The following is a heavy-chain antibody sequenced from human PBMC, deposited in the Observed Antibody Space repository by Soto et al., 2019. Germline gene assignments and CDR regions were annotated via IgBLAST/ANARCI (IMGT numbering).Heavy chain of an antibody. J-gene: IGHJ6*02. D-gene: IGHD3-16*01. V-gene: IGHV4-4*02. Sequence: KASETLSLTCTVYGDSITNNHWWSWVRQPPGKGPELIGEIYHTGIANYNPSLESRVAFSVDKSKNQFSLSLTSATAADTAVYYCVSKLGPYYYGLDVWGQGTTVTVSS. CDR1: GDSITNNHW. CDR2: IYHTGIA. CDR3: VSKLGPYYYGLDV.